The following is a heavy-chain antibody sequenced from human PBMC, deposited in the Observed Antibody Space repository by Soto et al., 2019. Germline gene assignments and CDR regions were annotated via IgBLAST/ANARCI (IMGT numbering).Heavy chain of an antibody. V-gene: IGHV4-39*01. Sequence: SETLSLTCSASGGSITSSSHFWGWVRQPPGKGLEWIGTIYFTGNTYYTPSLKSRLTMSIDTSKNEFSLRLNSVTAADTAVYYCAGQTFTIAATSYGRSNWFDPWGPGTLVTVSS. CDR2: IYFTGNT. J-gene: IGHJ5*02. CDR1: GGSITSSSHF. D-gene: IGHD3-9*01. CDR3: AGQTFTIAATSYGRSNWFDP.